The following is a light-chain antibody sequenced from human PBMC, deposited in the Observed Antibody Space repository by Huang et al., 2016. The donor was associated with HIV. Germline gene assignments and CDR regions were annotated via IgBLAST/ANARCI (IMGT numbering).Light chain of an antibody. V-gene: IGKV3-20*01. CDR1: QSVSSSY. Sequence: EIVLTQSPGTLSLSPGERATLSCRASQSVSSSYLAWYQQKPGQAPSLRIYGASRRATGIPDRFSGSGSGTEFTLTISRLEPEDFAVYYCQQYGSSPPYTFGQGTKLEIK. CDR2: GAS. J-gene: IGKJ2*01. CDR3: QQYGSSPPYT.